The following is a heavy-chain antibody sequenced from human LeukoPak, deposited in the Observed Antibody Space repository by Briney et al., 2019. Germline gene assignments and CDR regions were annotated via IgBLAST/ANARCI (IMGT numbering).Heavy chain of an antibody. Sequence: ASVKISCKASGYTFTDYYMHWVQQAPGKGLEWMGRVDPEDGETIYAEKFQGRVTITADTSTDTAYMELSSLRSEDTAVYYCATGKVDFWSGSPRFDYWGQGTLVTVSS. J-gene: IGHJ4*02. D-gene: IGHD3-3*01. CDR2: VDPEDGET. V-gene: IGHV1-69-2*01. CDR3: ATGKVDFWSGSPRFDY. CDR1: GYTFTDYY.